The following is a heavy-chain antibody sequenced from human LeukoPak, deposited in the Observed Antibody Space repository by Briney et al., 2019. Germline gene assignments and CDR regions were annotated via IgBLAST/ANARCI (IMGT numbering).Heavy chain of an antibody. CDR1: GGSISSSSYY. CDR2: IYYSGST. J-gene: IGHJ4*02. D-gene: IGHD3-10*01. V-gene: IGHV4-39*01. Sequence: SETLSLTCTVSGGSISSSSYYWGWIRQPPGKGLEWIGSIYYSGSTYYNPSLKSRVTISVDTSKNQFSLKLSSVTAADTDVYYCARPGEEYYFDYWGQGTLVTVSS. CDR3: ARPGEEYYFDY.